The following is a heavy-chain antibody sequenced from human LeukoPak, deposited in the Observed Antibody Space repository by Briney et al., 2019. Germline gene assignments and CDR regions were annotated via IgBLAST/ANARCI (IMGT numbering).Heavy chain of an antibody. D-gene: IGHD3-10*01. V-gene: IGHV3-48*04. CDR1: GFTFSTYA. J-gene: IGHJ5*02. Sequence: GGSLRLSCAASGFTFSTYAMTWVRQAPGKGLEWVSYISSSGSTIYYADSVKGRFTISRDNAKNSLYLQMNSLRAEDTAVYYCARDYYGSGSYPWFDPWGQGTLVTVSS. CDR2: ISSSGSTI. CDR3: ARDYYGSGSYPWFDP.